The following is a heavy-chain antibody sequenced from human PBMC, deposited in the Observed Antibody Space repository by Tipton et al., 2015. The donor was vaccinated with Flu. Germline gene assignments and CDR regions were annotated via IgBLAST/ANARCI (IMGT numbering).Heavy chain of an antibody. Sequence: SLRLSCAASGFTFARYGMSWVRQAPEKGLEWVSAISGSGAATYFADSVKGRFTLSRDISKGTLYLQMNSLRADDTAVYYCAKVIPELVAGLVYWGQGTLVTVSS. CDR3: AKVIPELVAGLVY. J-gene: IGHJ4*02. D-gene: IGHD6-19*01. V-gene: IGHV3-23*01. CDR2: ISGSGAAT. CDR1: GFTFARYG.